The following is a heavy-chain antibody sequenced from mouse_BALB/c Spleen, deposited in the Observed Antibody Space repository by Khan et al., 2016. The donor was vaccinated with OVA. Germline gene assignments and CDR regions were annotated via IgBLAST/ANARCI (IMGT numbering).Heavy chain of an antibody. J-gene: IGHJ4*01. CDR2: IDPATGNI. Sequence: VQLQQSGAELVKPGASVKLSCTVSGFNIKDTYMHWVNQRPEQGLEWIGRIDPATGNITYDPKFQGKATITSDTSSNRADLHLSSLTSEDTAVYYCARTENHYFGSYVIDYWGQGTSVTVSS. CDR1: GFNIKDTY. D-gene: IGHD1-2*01. V-gene: IGHV14-3*02. CDR3: ARTENHYFGSYVIDY.